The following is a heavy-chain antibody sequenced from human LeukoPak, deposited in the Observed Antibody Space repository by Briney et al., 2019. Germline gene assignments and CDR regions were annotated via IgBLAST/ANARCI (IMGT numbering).Heavy chain of an antibody. CDR2: IYYSGST. CDR3: ARESLPDSSGSLSVYFDY. V-gene: IGHV4-59*06. CDR1: GCSISSYF. Sequence: SETLSLTCTVSGCSISSYFWSWIRQPPGKGLEWIGYIYYSGSTYYNPSLKSRVTISVDTSKNQFSLKLSSVTAADTAVYYCARESLPDSSGSLSVYFDYWGQGTLVTVSS. D-gene: IGHD3-22*01. J-gene: IGHJ4*02.